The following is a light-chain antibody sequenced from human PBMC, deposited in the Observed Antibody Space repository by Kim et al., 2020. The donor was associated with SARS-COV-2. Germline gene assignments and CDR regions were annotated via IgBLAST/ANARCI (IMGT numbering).Light chain of an antibody. CDR1: QGISNY. V-gene: IGKV1-27*01. J-gene: IGKJ3*01. Sequence: DIQMTQSPSSLSASVGDRVIITCRASQGISNYLAWYQQKPGKVPKLLIYAASTLQSGVPSRFSGSGSGTDFTLTISSLQPEDVATYYCQKYNSATSFFTFGPGTKVDIK. CDR3: QKYNSATSFFT. CDR2: AAS.